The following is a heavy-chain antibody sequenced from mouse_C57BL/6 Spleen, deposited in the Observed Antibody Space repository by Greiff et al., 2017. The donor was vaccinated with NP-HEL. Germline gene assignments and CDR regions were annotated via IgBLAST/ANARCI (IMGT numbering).Heavy chain of an antibody. V-gene: IGHV1-76*01. CDR1: GYTFTDYY. CDR2: IYPGSGNT. Sequence: VKVVESGAELVRPGASVKLSCKASGYTFTDYYINWVKQRPGQGLEWIARIYPGSGNTYYNEKFKGKATLTAEKSSSTAYMQLSSLTSEDSAVYFCARGTTVAMDYWGQGTSVTVSS. D-gene: IGHD1-1*01. J-gene: IGHJ4*01. CDR3: ARGTTVAMDY.